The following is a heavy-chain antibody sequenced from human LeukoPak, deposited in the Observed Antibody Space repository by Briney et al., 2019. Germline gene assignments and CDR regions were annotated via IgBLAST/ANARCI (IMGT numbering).Heavy chain of an antibody. Sequence: ASVKVSCKASGYTFTSYYMHWVRQAPGQGLVWMGWLNPESGGTTYAENFQGRVAMTRDTSISAVYMELSRLRSDDTAVYYCAKGYYESSHGGFKNWGQGTLVTVAS. D-gene: IGHD3-22*01. CDR3: AKGYYESSHGGFKN. CDR2: LNPESGGT. J-gene: IGHJ4*02. V-gene: IGHV1-2*02. CDR1: GYTFTSYY.